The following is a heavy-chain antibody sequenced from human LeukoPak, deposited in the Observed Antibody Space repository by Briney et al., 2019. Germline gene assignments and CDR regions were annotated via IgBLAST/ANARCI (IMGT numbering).Heavy chain of an antibody. CDR2: INQDGSEK. V-gene: IGHV3-7*01. CDR1: GFTFTNYW. D-gene: IGHD3-22*01. Sequence: GGSLRLSCAASGFTFTNYWMFWVRQAPGKGLEWVANINQDGSEKYYVDSVKGRFTISRDNANNSLYLQMNSLRAEDTAVYYCARDPPSGYDSPGDWGQGTLVTVSS. J-gene: IGHJ4*02. CDR3: ARDPPSGYDSPGD.